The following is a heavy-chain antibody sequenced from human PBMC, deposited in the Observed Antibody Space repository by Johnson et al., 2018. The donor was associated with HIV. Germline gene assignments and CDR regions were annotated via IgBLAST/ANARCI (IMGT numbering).Heavy chain of an antibody. J-gene: IGHJ3*01. D-gene: IGHD4-17*01. V-gene: IGHV3-30*04. Sequence: QVQPVESGGGLVQPGGSLKLSCPASGLTFRDSALHWVRQAPEQGLEWVALISYDGSNKYYADSVKARFTFSRDHSKNTLYLQMISMSAEDTAVYYCERDATPWGGDYVGYAFDLWGQGTNVIVSS. CDR3: ERDATPWGGDYVGYAFDL. CDR2: ISYDGSNK. CDR1: GLTFRDSA.